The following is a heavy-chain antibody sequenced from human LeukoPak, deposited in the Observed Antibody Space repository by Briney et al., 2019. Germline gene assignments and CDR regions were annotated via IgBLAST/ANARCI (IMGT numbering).Heavy chain of an antibody. CDR3: AKPRDIDSWAFDV. CDR2: ISYDGRNK. Sequence: TGGSLRLSCAASEFTFNNHDMHWVRQAPGKRLEWVAAISYDGRNKYYADSVKGRFTISRDNSKNTLNLQMNSLRTEDTAVFYCAKPRDIDSWAFDVWGQGTMVTVSS. V-gene: IGHV3-30*18. J-gene: IGHJ3*01. D-gene: IGHD2-15*01. CDR1: EFTFNNHD.